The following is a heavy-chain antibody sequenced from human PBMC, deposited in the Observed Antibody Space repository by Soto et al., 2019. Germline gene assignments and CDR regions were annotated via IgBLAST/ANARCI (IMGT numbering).Heavy chain of an antibody. J-gene: IGHJ4*02. CDR2: TYYRSKWYN. CDR1: GDSVSSSTAA. CDR3: EKGDTAMVTEGYFDY. V-gene: IGHV6-1*01. D-gene: IGHD5-18*01. Sequence: SQTLSLTCAISGDSVSSSTAAWNWIRQSPSRGLEWLGRTYYRSKWYNDYAVSVKSRITIKPDTSTNQFSLQLNSVTPEDTAVYYCEKGDTAMVTEGYFDYWGQGTLVTVSS.